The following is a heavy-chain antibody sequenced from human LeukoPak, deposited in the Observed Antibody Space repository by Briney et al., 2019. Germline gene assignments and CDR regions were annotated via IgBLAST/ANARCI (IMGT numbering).Heavy chain of an antibody. CDR2: MRGSGGST. D-gene: IGHD2-15*01. V-gene: IGHV3-23*01. CDR3: AKRYCSGGSCYSGLDF. CDR1: GLTFTTPG. Sequence: GGSLRFSCTTSGLTFTTPGIGWVRQAPGRGRGGVSAMRGSGGSTYYADSVKGRFTISRDISKNTLYLQMNSLRAEDTALYYCAKRYCSGGSCYSGLDFWGQGTLVTVSS. J-gene: IGHJ4*02.